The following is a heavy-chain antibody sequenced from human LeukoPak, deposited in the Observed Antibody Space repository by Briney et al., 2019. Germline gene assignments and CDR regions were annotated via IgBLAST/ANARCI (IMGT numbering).Heavy chain of an antibody. Sequence: GASVKVSCKAFGYTFTDHYVHWVRQAPGQGLEWMGRINPKSGDTKYVQKFQGGLTMTSDTPLRTAYMELTSLRSDDTAVFYCASYCGADCAPGGYWGQGTLVTVSS. V-gene: IGHV1-2*06. CDR2: INPKSGDT. CDR1: GYTFTDHY. CDR3: ASYCGADCAPGGY. D-gene: IGHD2-21*01. J-gene: IGHJ4*02.